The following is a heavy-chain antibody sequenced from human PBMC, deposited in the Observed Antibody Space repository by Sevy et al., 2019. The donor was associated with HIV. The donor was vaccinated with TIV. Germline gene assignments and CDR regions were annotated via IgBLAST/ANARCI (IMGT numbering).Heavy chain of an antibody. CDR1: GFTFSSSA. D-gene: IGHD3-22*01. Sequence: ASVKGSCKASGFTFSSSAVQWVRQARGQRLEWIGWIVVGSDNRNYAQKFQERVTITRDMSTSTVYMELSSLRSEDTAVYYCAADPLGSSGSYFDYWGQGTLVTVSS. CDR2: IVVGSDNR. J-gene: IGHJ4*02. V-gene: IGHV1-58*01. CDR3: AADPLGSSGSYFDY.